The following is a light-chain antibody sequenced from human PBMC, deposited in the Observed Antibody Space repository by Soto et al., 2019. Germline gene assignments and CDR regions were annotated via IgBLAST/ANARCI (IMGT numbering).Light chain of an antibody. V-gene: IGKV3-11*01. CDR3: QQRNVWPPIT. CDR1: QSVSSY. Sequence: EIVLTQSPATLSLSPGEGATLSCRASQSVSSYLAWYQQKPGQAPRLVIFDASNRANGVPARFGGSGSGTDFTLTINSLEPEDFAVYYCQQRNVWPPITFGQGTRLEIK. J-gene: IGKJ5*01. CDR2: DAS.